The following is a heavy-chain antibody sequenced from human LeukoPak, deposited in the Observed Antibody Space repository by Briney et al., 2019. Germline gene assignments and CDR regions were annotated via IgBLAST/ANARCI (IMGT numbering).Heavy chain of an antibody. CDR1: GFTFGDYL. CDR2: VSGGTT. D-gene: IGHD6-19*01. J-gene: IGHJ4*02. V-gene: IGHV3-49*03. Sequence: GGSLRLSCTASGFTFGDYLMSWFRQAPGKGLEWIGFVSGGTTEYAASVKGRFTISRDDSTSIAYLQMNSLTTEDTAVYYCSRGSGWLSVYWGQGTLVTVSS. CDR3: SRGSGWLSVY.